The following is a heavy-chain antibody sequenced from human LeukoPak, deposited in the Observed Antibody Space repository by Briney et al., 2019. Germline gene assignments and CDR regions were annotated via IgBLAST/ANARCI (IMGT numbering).Heavy chain of an antibody. V-gene: IGHV3-9*01. CDR2: ISWNSGGI. CDR3: AKSMTSITMVRGVILVNWFDP. D-gene: IGHD3-10*01. Sequence: GGSLRLSCAASGFTFDDYAMHWVRQAPGKGLEWVSGISWNSGGIGYADSVKGRFTISRDNAKNSLYLQMNSLRAEDTALYYCAKSMTSITMVRGVILVNWFDPWGQGTLVTVSS. CDR1: GFTFDDYA. J-gene: IGHJ5*02.